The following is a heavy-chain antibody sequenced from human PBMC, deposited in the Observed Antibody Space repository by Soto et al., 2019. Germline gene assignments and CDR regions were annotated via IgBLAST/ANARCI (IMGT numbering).Heavy chain of an antibody. CDR2: IIPIFGTA. CDR1: GGTFSSYA. V-gene: IGHV1-69*06. D-gene: IGHD6-13*01. CDR3: ARERGEQQLVRWYFDY. Sequence: QVQLVQSGAEVKKPGSSVKVSCKASGGTFSSYAISWVRQAPGQGLEGLEGIIPIFGTANSAQKFQGRVTITADKSTSTAYMELSSLRSEDTAVYYCARERGEQQLVRWYFDYWGQGTLVTVSS. J-gene: IGHJ4*02.